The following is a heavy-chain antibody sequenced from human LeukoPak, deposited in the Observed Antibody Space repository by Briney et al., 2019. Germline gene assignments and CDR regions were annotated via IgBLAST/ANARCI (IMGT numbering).Heavy chain of an antibody. CDR1: GGSISSGGYS. CDR3: ARGRITGTTYFDY. D-gene: IGHD1-7*01. CDR2: IYHSGST. J-gene: IGHJ4*02. Sequence: SQTLSLTCAVSGGSISSGGYSWSWIWQPPGKGLEWIGYIYHSGSTYYNPSLKSRVTISVDRSKNQFSLKLSSVTAADTAVYYCARGRITGTTYFDYWGQGTLVTVSS. V-gene: IGHV4-30-2*01.